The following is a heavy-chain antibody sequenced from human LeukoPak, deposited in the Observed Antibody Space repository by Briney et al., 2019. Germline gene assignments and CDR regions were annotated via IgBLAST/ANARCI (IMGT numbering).Heavy chain of an antibody. CDR2: ISVYSGNT. CDR1: GYTFTSYG. V-gene: IGHV1-18*01. CDR3: ARGLYYDILTGYYKGIVDY. J-gene: IGHJ4*02. D-gene: IGHD3-9*01. Sequence: ASVKVSCKASGYTFTSYGISWVRQAPGQGLEWMGWISVYSGNTNYAQKLQDRVTMTTDTSTSTAFMELRSLGSDDTAVYYCARGLYYDILTGYYKGIVDYWGQGTLVTVSS.